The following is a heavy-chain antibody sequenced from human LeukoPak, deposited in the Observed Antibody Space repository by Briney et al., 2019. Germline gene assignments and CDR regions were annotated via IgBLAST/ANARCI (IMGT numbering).Heavy chain of an antibody. J-gene: IGHJ4*02. CDR1: GFTFSSYA. D-gene: IGHD3-16*01. Sequence: PGGSLRLSCAASGFTFSSYAMSWVRQAPGKGLEWVSAISGSGGSTYYADSVKGRFTISRDNSKNTLYLKMNSLRGEDTAVYYCAGLRGARHYWGQGTLVTVSS. CDR3: AGLRGARHY. CDR2: ISGSGGST. V-gene: IGHV3-23*01.